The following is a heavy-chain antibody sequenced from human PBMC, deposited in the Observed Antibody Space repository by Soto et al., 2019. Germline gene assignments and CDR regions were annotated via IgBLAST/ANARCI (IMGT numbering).Heavy chain of an antibody. CDR2: IYYSGST. V-gene: IGHV4-59*01. CDR1: GGSISSYY. CDR3: ARAGRYYDILTGYYPPFDY. D-gene: IGHD3-9*01. Sequence: SETLSLTCTVSGGSISSYYWSWIRQPPGKGLEWIGYIYYSGSTNYNPSLKSRVTISVDTSKNQFSLKLSSVTAADTAVYYCARAGRYYDILTGYYPPFDYWGQGTLVTVSS. J-gene: IGHJ4*02.